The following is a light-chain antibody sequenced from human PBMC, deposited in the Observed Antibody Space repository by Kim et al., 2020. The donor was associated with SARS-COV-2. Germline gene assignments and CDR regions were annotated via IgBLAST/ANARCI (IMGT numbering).Light chain of an antibody. V-gene: IGLV2-14*03. CDR3: SSYTSSSTRV. CDR2: DVS. CDR1: NRDVGCYHY. Sequence: GQSIIISWTGPNRDVGCYHYVSRYQQHPGKAPKLMIYDVSNRPSGVSNRFSGSKSGNTASLTISGLQAEDEADYYCSSYTSSSTRVFGGGSQLTVL. J-gene: IGLJ2*01.